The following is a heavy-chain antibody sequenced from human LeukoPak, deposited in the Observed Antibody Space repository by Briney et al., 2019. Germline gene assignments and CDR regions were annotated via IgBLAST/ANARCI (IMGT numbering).Heavy chain of an antibody. CDR3: ARGAPLLRYIDWLFPIGYYYYGMDV. D-gene: IGHD3-9*01. CDR1: GYTFTGYY. CDR2: INPNSGGT. V-gene: IGHV1-2*04. J-gene: IGHJ6*04. Sequence: ASVKVSCKASGYTFTGYYMHWVRQAPGQGLEWMGWINPNSGGTNYAQKFQGWVTMTRDTSISTAYMELSRLRSHDTAVYYCARGAPLLRYIDWLFPIGYYYYGMDVWGKGTTVTVSS.